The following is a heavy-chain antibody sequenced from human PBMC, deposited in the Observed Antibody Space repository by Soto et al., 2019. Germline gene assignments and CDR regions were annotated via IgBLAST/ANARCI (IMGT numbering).Heavy chain of an antibody. CDR1: GGTFSSFG. V-gene: IGHV1-69*13. D-gene: IGHD2-21*01. J-gene: IGHJ5*02. Sequence: SVKVSCKASGGTFSSFGISWVRQAPGQGLEWMGGIIPVFGRPNYAQRFRGRLTITADESTNTSYMELIDLTSEDTAVYYCARLRIATNNYKWFDPWGQGTLVTVSS. CDR3: ARLRIATNNYKWFDP. CDR2: IIPVFGRP.